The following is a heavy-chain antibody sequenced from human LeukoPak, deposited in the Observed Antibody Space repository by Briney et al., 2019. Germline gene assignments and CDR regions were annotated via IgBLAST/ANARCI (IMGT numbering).Heavy chain of an antibody. CDR1: GFPFSSWP. Sequence: GGSLRLSCAASGFPFSSWPMHWARQAPGKGLEWMTTISHDGSQTFYADSVKGRLTISRDNSKNTVSLQMSSLRVEDTGVYYCTTIHYWGQGTQITVSS. J-gene: IGHJ4*02. V-gene: IGHV3-30*04. CDR3: TTIHY. CDR2: ISHDGSQT.